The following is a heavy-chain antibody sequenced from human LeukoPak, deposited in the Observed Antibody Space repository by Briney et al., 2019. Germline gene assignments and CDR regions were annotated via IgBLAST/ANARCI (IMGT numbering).Heavy chain of an antibody. V-gene: IGHV4-59*01. CDR1: GGSISTYY. CDR2: IHYSGST. Sequence: SETLSLTCTVSGGSISTYYWSWIRHPPGQGLEWIGYIHYSGSTNYNPYLKSRVTISVDTSKNQYSLNLKSVTAADTAVYYCARGSDYYGSGIKYNWFDPWGQGTLVTVSS. CDR3: ARGSDYYGSGIKYNWFDP. J-gene: IGHJ5*02. D-gene: IGHD3-10*01.